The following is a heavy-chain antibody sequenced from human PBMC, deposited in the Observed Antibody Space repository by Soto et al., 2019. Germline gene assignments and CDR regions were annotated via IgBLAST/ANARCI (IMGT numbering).Heavy chain of an antibody. Sequence: PSETLSLTCAVYGGSFSGYYWSWIRQPPGKGLEWIGEINHSGSTNYNPSLKSRVTISVDTSKNQFSLKLSSVTAADTAVYYCARDGCSGGSCYYYYGMDVWGQGTTVTVSS. V-gene: IGHV4-34*01. D-gene: IGHD2-15*01. CDR3: ARDGCSGGSCYYYYGMDV. CDR1: GGSFSGYY. J-gene: IGHJ6*02. CDR2: INHSGST.